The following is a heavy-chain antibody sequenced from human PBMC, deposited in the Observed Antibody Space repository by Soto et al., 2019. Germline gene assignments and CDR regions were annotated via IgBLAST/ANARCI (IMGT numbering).Heavy chain of an antibody. CDR1: GFTFSSYS. CDR3: SRDNTPVLLWFGEAPTEGMDV. J-gene: IGHJ6*02. V-gene: IGHV3-48*02. D-gene: IGHD3-10*01. Sequence: GGSLRLSCAASGFTFSSYSMNWVSQAPGKGMEWVSYISRSSSTIYYADSVKGRFTISRDNAKNSLYLQMNSLRDEDTAVYYCSRDNTPVLLWFGEAPTEGMDVWGQGTTVTVSS. CDR2: ISRSSSTI.